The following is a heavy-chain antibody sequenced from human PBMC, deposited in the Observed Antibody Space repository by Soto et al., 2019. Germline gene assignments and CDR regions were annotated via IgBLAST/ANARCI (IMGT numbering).Heavy chain of an antibody. CDR1: GYSFTSYW. Sequence: GESLKISCKGSGYSFTSYWIGGVRQMPGKGLEWMGIIYPGDSDTRYSASFQGQVTISADKSISTAYLQWSSLKASDTAMYYCARLRRRGYSYGRAYGMDVWGQGTTVTVS. CDR3: ARLRRRGYSYGRAYGMDV. CDR2: IYPGDSDT. J-gene: IGHJ6*02. V-gene: IGHV5-51*01. D-gene: IGHD5-18*01.